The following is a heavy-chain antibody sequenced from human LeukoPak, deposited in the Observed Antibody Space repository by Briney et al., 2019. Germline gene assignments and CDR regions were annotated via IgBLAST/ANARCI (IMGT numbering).Heavy chain of an antibody. CDR2: MSGDGRRT. CDR1: GFTFSNDD. V-gene: IGHV3-23*01. Sequence: PGGSLRHSCAASGFTFSNDDLNWVRQAPGKGLEWVSSMSGDGRRTYYAGSVKGRFTISRDYSKNTLSLQMNSLRAEDTAVYYCAKVNWCSATCADAWGQGTLVTVSS. D-gene: IGHD2-2*01. J-gene: IGHJ4*02. CDR3: AKVNWCSATCADA.